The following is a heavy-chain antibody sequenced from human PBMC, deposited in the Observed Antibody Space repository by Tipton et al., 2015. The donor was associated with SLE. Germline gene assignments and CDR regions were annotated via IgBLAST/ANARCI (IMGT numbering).Heavy chain of an antibody. J-gene: IGHJ6*03. CDR1: GGSINSGDFY. D-gene: IGHD1-26*01. CDR2: IYYSGST. CDR3: ARGGLGVSYYYYMDV. V-gene: IGHV4-61*08. Sequence: TLSLTCTVSGGSINSGDFYWSWIRQRPGKGLEWLGYIYYSGSTNYNPSLKSRVTISVDTSKNQFSLKLSSVTAADTAVYYCARGGLGVSYYYYMDVWGKGTTVTVSS.